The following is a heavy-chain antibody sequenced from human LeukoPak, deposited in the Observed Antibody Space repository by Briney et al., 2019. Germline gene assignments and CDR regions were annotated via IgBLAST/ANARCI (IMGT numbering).Heavy chain of an antibody. Sequence: ASVKVSCKASGYTFTSYGISWVRQAPGQGVEWMGWISAYNGNTNYAQKLQGRVTMTTDTSTSTAYMELRSLRSDDTAVYYCARAAVAGTYSDYYYYGMDVWGQGTTVTVSS. CDR3: ARAAVAGTYSDYYYYGMDV. CDR2: ISAYNGNT. D-gene: IGHD6-19*01. CDR1: GYTFTSYG. V-gene: IGHV1-18*01. J-gene: IGHJ6*02.